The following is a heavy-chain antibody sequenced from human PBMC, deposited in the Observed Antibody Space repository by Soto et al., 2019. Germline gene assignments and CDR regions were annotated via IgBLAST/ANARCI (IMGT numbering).Heavy chain of an antibody. V-gene: IGHV3-30-3*01. CDR2: ISYDGSNK. J-gene: IGHJ3*02. D-gene: IGHD6-19*01. CDR1: GFTFISYA. Sequence: LRLSCAASGFTFISYAMHWVRQAPGNVLEWVAVISYDGSNKYYADSVKGRFTISRDNSKNTLYMQMNSLRAEDTAVYYCAKARLIAVDDDAFDIWGQGTMVSVSS. CDR3: AKARLIAVDDDAFDI.